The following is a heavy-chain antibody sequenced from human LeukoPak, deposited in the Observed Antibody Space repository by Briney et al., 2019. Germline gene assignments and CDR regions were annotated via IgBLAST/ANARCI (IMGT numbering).Heavy chain of an antibody. CDR3: ARAPMIVVVFHPRLDF. D-gene: IGHD3-22*01. CDR2: INPNTGGT. CDR1: GYTFTGYY. J-gene: IGHJ4*02. V-gene: IGHV1-2*02. Sequence: ESSVKVSCKTSGYTFTGYYMHWVRQAPGQGLEWMGLINPNTGGTYYAQKFQGRVTMTSDTSIITAYMELRSLNSDDTAMYYCARAPMIVVVFHPRLDFWGQGTLVTVSS.